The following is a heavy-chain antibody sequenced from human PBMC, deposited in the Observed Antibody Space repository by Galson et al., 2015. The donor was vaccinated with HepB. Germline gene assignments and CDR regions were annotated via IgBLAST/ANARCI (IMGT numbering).Heavy chain of an antibody. D-gene: IGHD2-21*02. CDR3: VKDGDTYCGGDCLSDH. V-gene: IGHV3-23*01. J-gene: IGHJ4*02. CDR1: GFTFINYP. CDR2: ISSRTGGT. Sequence: SLRLSCAASGFTFINYPMTWARQPPGKGLEWVSTISSRTGGTYYADSVKGRFTISRDNSRDTLYLQLNNLRAEDTALYYCVKDGDTYCGGDCLSDHWGQGTLVTVSS.